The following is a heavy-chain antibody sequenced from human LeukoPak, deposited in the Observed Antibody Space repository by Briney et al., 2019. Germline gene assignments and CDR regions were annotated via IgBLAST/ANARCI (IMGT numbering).Heavy chain of an antibody. V-gene: IGHV3-48*02. CDR2: ISSSGSTI. CDR1: GFIFSSYS. D-gene: IGHD2-21*01. CDR3: ASEIPGAY. J-gene: IGHJ4*02. Sequence: GGSLRLSCAASGFIFSSYSMNWVRQAPGKGLEWVSYISSSGSTIYYADSVKGRFTISRDSAKSSLYLQMNSLRDEDTALYYCASEIPGAYWGQGILVTVSS.